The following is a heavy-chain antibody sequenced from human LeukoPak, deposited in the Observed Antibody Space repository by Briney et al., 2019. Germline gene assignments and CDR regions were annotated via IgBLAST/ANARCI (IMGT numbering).Heavy chain of an antibody. J-gene: IGHJ4*02. V-gene: IGHV4-4*07. CDR2: IYTSGST. D-gene: IGHD2-2*02. Sequence: PSETLSLTCTVSGGSISSYYWSWIRQPAGKGLEWIGRIYTSGSTNYNPSLKSRVTMSVDTSKNQFSLKLSSVTAADTAVYYCARERGYIVVVPAAIQGGYYFDYWGQGTLVTVSS. CDR1: GGSISSYY. CDR3: ARERGYIVVVPAAIQGGYYFDY.